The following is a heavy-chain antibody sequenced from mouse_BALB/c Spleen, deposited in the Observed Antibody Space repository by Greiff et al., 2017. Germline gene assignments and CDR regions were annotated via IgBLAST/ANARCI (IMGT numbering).Heavy chain of an antibody. J-gene: IGHJ1*01. CDR2: IWAGGST. CDR1: GFSLTSYG. CDR3: AGGNYRDWYFDV. V-gene: IGHV2-9*02. D-gene: IGHD2-1*01. Sequence: QVQLKESGPGLVQPSQSLSITCTVSGFSLTSYGVHWVRQPPGKGLEWLGVIWAGGSTNYNSALMSRLSISKDNSKSQVFLKMNSLQTDDTAMYYCAGGNYRDWYFDVWGAGTTVTVSS.